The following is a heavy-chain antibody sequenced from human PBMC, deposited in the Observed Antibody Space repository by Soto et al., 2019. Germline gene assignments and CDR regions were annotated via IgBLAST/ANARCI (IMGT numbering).Heavy chain of an antibody. Sequence: QVQLVQSGAEVKKPGASVKVSCKASGYTFISYYMHWVRQAPGQGLEWMGIISPSGGSTSNAQRFQGRVTMTRDTSTSTVYMELSSLRSDDTAVYYCAGASGWYVDLWGRGTLVTVSS. CDR3: AGASGWYVDL. CDR2: ISPSGGST. D-gene: IGHD1-1*01. CDR1: GYTFISYY. J-gene: IGHJ2*01. V-gene: IGHV1-46*01.